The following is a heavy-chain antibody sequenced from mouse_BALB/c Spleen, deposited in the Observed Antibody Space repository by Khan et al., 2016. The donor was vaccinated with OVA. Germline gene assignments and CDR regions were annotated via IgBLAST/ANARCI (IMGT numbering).Heavy chain of an antibody. V-gene: IGHV1S81*02. Sequence: QVQLQQSGAELVNPGASVNLSCKASGYTLTSYWMHWVKQRPGQGLEWIGEINPSNGRTNYTEKFKSKATLTVDKSSSTAYMQLSSPTAEDAAVYYCARLLMNFDYWGQGTTLTVSS. J-gene: IGHJ2*01. CDR2: INPSNGRT. CDR1: GYTLTSYW. CDR3: ARLLMNFDY. D-gene: IGHD2-1*01.